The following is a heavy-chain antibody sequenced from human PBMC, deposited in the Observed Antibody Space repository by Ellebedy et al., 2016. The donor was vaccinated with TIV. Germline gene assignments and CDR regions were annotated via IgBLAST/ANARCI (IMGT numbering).Heavy chain of an antibody. CDR1: GFTFSSYA. CDR2: ISGSGDRT. J-gene: IGHJ4*02. D-gene: IGHD6-6*01. Sequence: GESLKISCAASGFTFSSYAMTWVRQDPGKGLEWVSSISGSGDRTYYTDSVKGRFTISRDNSKNTLYLEMNSLRAEDTALYYCAKYRIYSRSTGGGDCWGQGTLVTVSS. V-gene: IGHV3-23*01. CDR3: AKYRIYSRSTGGGDC.